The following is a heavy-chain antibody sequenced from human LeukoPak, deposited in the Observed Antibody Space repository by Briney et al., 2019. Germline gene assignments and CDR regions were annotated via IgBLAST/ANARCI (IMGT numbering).Heavy chain of an antibody. Sequence: PSETLSLTCTVSGGSISSYYWSWIRQPAGKGLEWIERIYTSGSTNYNPSLKSRVTMSVDTSKNQFSLKLSSVTAADTAVYYCAGRPYYYDSSGYYYFDYWGQGTLVTVSS. CDR3: AGRPYYYDSSGYYYFDY. V-gene: IGHV4-4*07. J-gene: IGHJ4*02. CDR2: IYTSGST. D-gene: IGHD3-22*01. CDR1: GGSISSYY.